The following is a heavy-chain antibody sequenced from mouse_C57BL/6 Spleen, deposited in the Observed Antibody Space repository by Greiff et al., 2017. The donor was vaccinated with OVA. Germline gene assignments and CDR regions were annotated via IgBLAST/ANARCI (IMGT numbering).Heavy chain of an antibody. J-gene: IGHJ4*01. CDR2: IDPETGGT. CDR1: GYTFTDYE. V-gene: IGHV1-15*01. D-gene: IGHD2-1*01. Sequence: QVQLKQSGAELVRPGASVTLSCKASGYTFTDYEMHWVKQTPVHGLEWIGAIDPETGGTAYNQKFKGKAILTADKSSSTAYMELRSLTSEDSAVYYCTSIYYGNSQTGTGAMDYWGQGTSVTVSS. CDR3: TSIYYGNSQTGTGAMDY.